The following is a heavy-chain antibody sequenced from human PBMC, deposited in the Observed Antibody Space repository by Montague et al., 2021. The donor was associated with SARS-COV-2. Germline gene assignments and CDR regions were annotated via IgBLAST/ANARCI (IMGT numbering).Heavy chain of an antibody. CDR1: SGSIISSGYY. V-gene: IGHV4-39*02. J-gene: IGHJ4*02. D-gene: IGHD3-10*01. CDR3: ARGMIRGVTTPFDY. Sequence: SETLSLTCSVSSGSIISSGYYWGWIRQPPGKELEWIGNIYYNGTTXYXXXXQXRGTISVDTSKNHLSLRLSSVTAADTAVYFCARGMIRGVTTPFDYWGQGSQVTVSS. CDR2: IYYNGTT.